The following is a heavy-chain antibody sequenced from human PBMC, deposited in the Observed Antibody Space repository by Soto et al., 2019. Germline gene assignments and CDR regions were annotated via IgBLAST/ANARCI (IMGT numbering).Heavy chain of an antibody. J-gene: IGHJ3*02. CDR1: GDSISSSNW. Sequence: QVQLQESGPGLVKPSVTLSFTCAVSGDSISSSNWWSWVRQPPGKGLEWIGEIYHSGSTNYNPSLKSRVTIALDESKVQFSLRLSSVTAAATAVYYCERSPYAFDIWGQGTMVTVPS. CDR3: ERSPYAFDI. CDR2: IYHSGST. V-gene: IGHV4-4*02.